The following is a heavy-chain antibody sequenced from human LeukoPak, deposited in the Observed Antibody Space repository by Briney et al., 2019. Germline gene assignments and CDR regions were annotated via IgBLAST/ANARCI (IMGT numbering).Heavy chain of an antibody. CDR1: GYTFTGYY. V-gene: IGHV1-2*02. CDR3: ARDDVGDDFWSGYYTLPSL. CDR2: INPNSGGT. J-gene: IGHJ4*02. Sequence: GASVKVSCKASGYTFTGYYMHWVRQAPGQGLEWMGWINPNSGGTNYAQKFQGRVTMTRDTSISTAYMELSRLRSDDTAVYYCARDDVGDDFWSGYYTLPSLWGQGTLVTVSS. D-gene: IGHD3-3*01.